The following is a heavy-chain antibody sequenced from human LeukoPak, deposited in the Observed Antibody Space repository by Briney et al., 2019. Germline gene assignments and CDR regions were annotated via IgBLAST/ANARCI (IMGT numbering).Heavy chain of an antibody. CDR3: ARAAVVGATTSTFFDY. CDR1: GGSISSSSYY. CDR2: IYYSGST. V-gene: IGHV4-39*07. Sequence: SETLSLTCTVSGGSISSSSYYWGWIRQPPGKGLEWIGSIYYSGSTYYNPSLKSRVTISVDTSKNQFSLKLSSVTAADTAVYYCARAAVVGATTSTFFDYWGQGTLVTVSS. J-gene: IGHJ4*02. D-gene: IGHD1-26*01.